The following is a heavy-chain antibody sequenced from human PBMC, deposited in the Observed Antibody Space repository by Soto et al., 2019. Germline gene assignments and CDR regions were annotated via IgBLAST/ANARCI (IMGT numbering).Heavy chain of an antibody. CDR1: GASISSSYYY. CDR3: ARAMVTYAVGLYCFDS. V-gene: IGHV4-39*07. D-gene: IGHD3-16*01. J-gene: IGHJ4*02. Sequence: SETLSLTCTVSGASISSSYYYWGWIRQPPGKGLEWIGSIYYSGSTYYNPSLKSRVTMSLDTSTNQFSPKLSSVTAADTAVYYCARAMVTYAVGLYCFDSWGQGTLVTVSS. CDR2: IYYSGST.